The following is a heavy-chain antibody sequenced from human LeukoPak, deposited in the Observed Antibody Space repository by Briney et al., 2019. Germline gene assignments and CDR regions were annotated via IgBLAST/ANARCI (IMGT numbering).Heavy chain of an antibody. D-gene: IGHD4-11*01. V-gene: IGHV4-38-2*01. CDR2: MYHRGST. Sequence: SETLSLTCSVSGHSISSGYYWGWIRQPPGKGLEWIGTMYHRGSTYYNPSLKSRVTMSGDTSKNHFSLKLSSVIAADAAVYYCARHRGDNSNPRHYFYYMDVWGKGTTVTVSS. J-gene: IGHJ6*03. CDR3: ARHRGDNSNPRHYFYYMDV. CDR1: GHSISSGYY.